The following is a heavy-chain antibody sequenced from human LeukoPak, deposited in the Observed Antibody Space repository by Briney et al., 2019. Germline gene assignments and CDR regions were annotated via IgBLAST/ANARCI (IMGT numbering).Heavy chain of an antibody. CDR3: ARGGRYSSGWYFNY. V-gene: IGHV4-34*01. J-gene: IGHJ4*02. Sequence: SETLSLTCAVYGGSFSGYYWSWIRQPPGKGLEWIGEINHSGSTNYNPSLKSRVTISVDTSKNQFSLKLSSVTAADTAVYCCARGGRYSSGWYFNYWGQGTLVTVSS. CDR1: GGSFSGYY. CDR2: INHSGST. D-gene: IGHD6-19*01.